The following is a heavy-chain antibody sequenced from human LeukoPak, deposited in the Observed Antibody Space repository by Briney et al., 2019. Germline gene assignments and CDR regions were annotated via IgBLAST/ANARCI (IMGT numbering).Heavy chain of an antibody. V-gene: IGHV5-51*01. J-gene: IGHJ6*02. D-gene: IGHD3-10*01. CDR1: GYSFPGYW. CDR3: ARADQFLWRGDARRPYYYGLDV. CDR2: IYPGDSDT. Sequence: GESLRISCKGSGYSFPGYWIGWVRQIPGKGLEWMGIIYPGDSDTRYSPSFQGQVTISADKSTRTAYLQWSSLKTSDTAMYYCARADQFLWRGDARRPYYYGLDVWGQGTSVTVSS.